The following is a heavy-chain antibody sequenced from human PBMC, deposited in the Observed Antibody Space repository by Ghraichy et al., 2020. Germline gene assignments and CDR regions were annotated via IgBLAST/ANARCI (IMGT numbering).Heavy chain of an antibody. J-gene: IGHJ4*02. D-gene: IGHD4-11*01. Sequence: SETLSLTCAVSGGSISSSNYYWGWIRQPPGKGLEWIGSGYYSGTTYYNPSLKSRVAISVDTSQFSLKLTSVTTADTAMYYCARGGRPADYQSRTFFDYWGQGSLVTVSS. CDR1: GGSISSSNYY. CDR2: GYYSGTT. V-gene: IGHV4-39*01. CDR3: ARGGRPADYQSRTFFDY.